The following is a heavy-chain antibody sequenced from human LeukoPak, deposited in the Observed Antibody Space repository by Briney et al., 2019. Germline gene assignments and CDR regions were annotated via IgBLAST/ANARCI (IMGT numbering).Heavy chain of an antibody. J-gene: IGHJ6*02. CDR1: GGSISSYY. V-gene: IGHV4-59*08. Sequence: SETLSLTCTVSGGSISSYYWSWIRQPPGKGLEWIGYIYYSGSTNYNPSLKSRVTISVDTSKNQFSLKLSSVTAADTAAYYCARHGISPLMDVWGQGTTVTVSS. CDR2: IYYSGST. CDR3: ARHGISPLMDV.